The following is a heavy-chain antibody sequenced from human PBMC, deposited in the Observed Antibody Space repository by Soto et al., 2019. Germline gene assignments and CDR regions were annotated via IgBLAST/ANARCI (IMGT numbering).Heavy chain of an antibody. CDR3: ARHLRDSSGWNYNWFDP. V-gene: IGHV5-10-1*01. Sequence: AESLKISCKGSGYSFTSYWISWVRQMPGKGLEWMGRIDPSDSYTNYSPSFQGHVTISADKSISTAYLQWSSLKASDTAMYYCARHLRDSSGWNYNWFDPWGQGTLVTVSS. D-gene: IGHD6-19*01. CDR2: IDPSDSYT. J-gene: IGHJ5*02. CDR1: GYSFTSYW.